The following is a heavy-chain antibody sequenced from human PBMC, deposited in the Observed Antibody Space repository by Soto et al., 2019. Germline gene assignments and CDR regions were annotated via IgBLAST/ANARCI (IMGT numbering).Heavy chain of an antibody. CDR3: AKGVITFGGVIVLFDY. V-gene: IGHV3-9*01. D-gene: IGHD3-16*02. CDR1: GFTFDDYA. CDR2: ISWNSGSI. Sequence: DVQLVESGGGLVQPGRSLRLSCAASGFTFDDYAMHWVRQAPGKGLEWVSGISWNSGSIGYADSVKGRFTISRDNAKNSLYLQMNSLRAEDTALYYCAKGVITFGGVIVLFDYWGQGTLVTVSS. J-gene: IGHJ4*02.